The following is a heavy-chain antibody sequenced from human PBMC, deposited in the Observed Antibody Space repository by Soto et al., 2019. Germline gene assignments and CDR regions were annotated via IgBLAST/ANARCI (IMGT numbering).Heavy chain of an antibody. D-gene: IGHD3-9*01. J-gene: IGHJ4*02. CDR2: IYYSGST. V-gene: IGHV4-59*08. CDR3: ASSTGYYMDYFDY. CDR1: GGSISSYS. Sequence: PSGTLSLTCTASGGSISSYSWGWFRQPPGKGLEWIGYIYYSGSTNYNPSLKSRVTISVDTSKNQFSLKLSSVTAADTAVYYCASSTGYYMDYFDYWGQGTLVTVSS.